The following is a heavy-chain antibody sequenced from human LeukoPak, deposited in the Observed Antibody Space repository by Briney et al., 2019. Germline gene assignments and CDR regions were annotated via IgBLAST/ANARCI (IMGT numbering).Heavy chain of an antibody. V-gene: IGHV3-23*01. CDR3: AKDLGVRYYFDY. CDR1: GFTFSSYA. D-gene: IGHD6-6*01. CDR2: ISGSGGST. J-gene: IGHJ4*02. Sequence: PGGSLRLSCAASGFTFSSYAMSWVCQAPGKGLEWVSAISGSGGSTYYADSVKGRFTISRDNSKNTLYLQMNSLRAEDTAVYYCAKDLGVRYYFDYWGQGTLVTVSS.